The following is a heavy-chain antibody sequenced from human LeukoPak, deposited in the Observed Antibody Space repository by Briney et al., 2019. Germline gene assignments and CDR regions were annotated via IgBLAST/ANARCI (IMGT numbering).Heavy chain of an antibody. D-gene: IGHD3-10*01. CDR1: GFTFSSYG. CDR2: ISYDGSNK. V-gene: IGHV3-30*18. CDR3: AKVRGWFGELFPPPDY. Sequence: GGSLRLSCAASGFTFSSYGMHWVRQAPGKGLEWVAVISYDGSNKYYADSVKGRFTISRDNSKNTLHLQMNSLRAEDTAVYYCAKVRGWFGELFPPPDYWGQGTLVTVSS. J-gene: IGHJ4*02.